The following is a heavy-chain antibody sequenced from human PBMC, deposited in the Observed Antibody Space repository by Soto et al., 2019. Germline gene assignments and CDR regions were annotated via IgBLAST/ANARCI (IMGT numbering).Heavy chain of an antibody. V-gene: IGHV3-21*01. Sequence: SLRLSCAASGFTFSSYSMNWVRQAPGKGLEWVSSISSSSSYIYYADSVKGRCTISRDNAKNSLYLQMNSLRAEDTAVYYCARQTEGMAVAADSWGQGSLVTVSS. CDR1: GFTFSSYS. J-gene: IGHJ5*01. D-gene: IGHD6-13*01. CDR2: ISSSSSYI. CDR3: ARQTEGMAVAADS.